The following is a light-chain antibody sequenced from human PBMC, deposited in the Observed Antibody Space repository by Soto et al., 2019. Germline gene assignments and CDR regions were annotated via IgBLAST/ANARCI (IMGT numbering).Light chain of an antibody. CDR2: DAS. Sequence: DIQMTPSPSPLSASVGDRVTISCRASQSIKTWLAWYQRKPGRAPNLLIYDASSLQSGVPSRFSGSGSGTEFTLTISSLQPDDFATYYCQHYNSYSEAFGQGTKVDIK. V-gene: IGKV1-5*01. CDR3: QHYNSYSEA. J-gene: IGKJ1*01. CDR1: QSIKTW.